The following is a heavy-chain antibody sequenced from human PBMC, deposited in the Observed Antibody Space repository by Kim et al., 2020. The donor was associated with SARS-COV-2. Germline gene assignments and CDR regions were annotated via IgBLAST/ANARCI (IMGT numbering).Heavy chain of an antibody. Sequence: GESLKISCKGSGYSFSNYWIGWVRQMPGKGLEWMGIIYPGDSTRDYSPSFRGQVTVSADKSINTAYLQWSSLKASDTAIYYCARTNCDKTRCDKPGFYYDLDVWGQGTTVTVSS. CDR3: ARTNCDKTRCDKPGFYYDLDV. J-gene: IGHJ6*02. CDR1: GYSFSNYW. V-gene: IGHV5-51*01. D-gene: IGHD2-2*01. CDR2: IYPGDSTR.